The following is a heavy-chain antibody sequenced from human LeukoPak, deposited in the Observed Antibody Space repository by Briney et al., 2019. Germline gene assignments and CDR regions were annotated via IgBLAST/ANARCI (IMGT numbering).Heavy chain of an antibody. D-gene: IGHD1-26*01. J-gene: IGHJ4*02. CDR2: ISGSGGNT. Sequence: GGSLRLSCAASGFIFSDYYMAWMRQAPGKGLEWVSSISGSGGNTFYADSVKGRFTISRDNAKNTVSLQMNSLRAEDTAVYYCVRSLVAASDYWGQGTLVTVSS. CDR3: VRSLVAASDY. V-gene: IGHV3-11*04. CDR1: GFIFSDYY.